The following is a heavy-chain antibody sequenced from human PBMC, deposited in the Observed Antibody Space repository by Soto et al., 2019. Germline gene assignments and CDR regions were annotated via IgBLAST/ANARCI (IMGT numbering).Heavy chain of an antibody. CDR2: ITSNGGNT. CDR3: ARRIPFGYGMDV. J-gene: IGHJ6*02. CDR1: GFTFSSYA. D-gene: IGHD2-21*01. Sequence: VQLVESGGGLVQPGGSLRLSCAASGFTFSSYAMHWVRQAPGKGLEYVSDITSNGGNTDYASSVKGRFTISRDNSKNTLYLQMGSLRAEDTAVYYCARRIPFGYGMDVWGQGTTVTVSS. V-gene: IGHV3-64*01.